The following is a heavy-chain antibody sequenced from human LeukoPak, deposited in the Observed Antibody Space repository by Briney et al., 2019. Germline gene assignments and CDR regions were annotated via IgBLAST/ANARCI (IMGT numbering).Heavy chain of an antibody. D-gene: IGHD6-13*01. V-gene: IGHV1-69*05. CDR3: ARDRSFKQLVRSFDY. CDR1: GGTFSSYA. CDR2: IIPIFGTA. J-gene: IGHJ4*02. Sequence: GSSVKVSCKASGGTFSSYAISWVRQAPGQGLEWMGRIIPIFGTANYAQKFQGRVTITTDESTSTAYMELSSLRSEDTAVYYCARDRSFKQLVRSFDYWGQGTLVTVSS.